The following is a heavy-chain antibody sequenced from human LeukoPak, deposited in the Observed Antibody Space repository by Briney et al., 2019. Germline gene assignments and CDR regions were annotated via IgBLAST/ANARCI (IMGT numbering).Heavy chain of an antibody. CDR2: ISSSSSYI. CDR1: GFTFSSYS. V-gene: IGHV3-21*01. Sequence: GGSLRLSCAASGFTFSSYSMNWVRQAPGKGLEWVSSISSSSSYIYYADSVKGRFTISRDNAKNSLYLQMNSLRAEDTAVYYCARSWYSSGEFDYWGQGPLVTVSS. CDR3: ARSWYSSGEFDY. D-gene: IGHD6-19*01. J-gene: IGHJ4*02.